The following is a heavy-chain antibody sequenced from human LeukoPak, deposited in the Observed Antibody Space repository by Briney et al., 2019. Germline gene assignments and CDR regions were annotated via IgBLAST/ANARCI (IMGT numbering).Heavy chain of an antibody. CDR1: GFTFSSYS. J-gene: IGHJ3*02. CDR3: ASLLITRIVATIGAAFDI. Sequence: GGSLRLSCAASGFTFSSYSMNWVRQAPGKGLEWVSYISSSSSTIYYADSVKGRFTISRDNAKNSLYLQMNSLRAEDTAVYYCASLLITRIVATIGAAFDIWGRGTMVTVSS. CDR2: ISSSSSTI. D-gene: IGHD5-12*01. V-gene: IGHV3-48*04.